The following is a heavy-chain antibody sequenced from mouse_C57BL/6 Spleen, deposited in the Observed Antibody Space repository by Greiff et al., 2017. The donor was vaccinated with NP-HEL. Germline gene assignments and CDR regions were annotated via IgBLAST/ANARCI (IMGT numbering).Heavy chain of an antibody. V-gene: IGHV1-61*01. J-gene: IGHJ3*01. CDR3: ARSNYGRSPWFAY. CDR1: GYTFTSYW. D-gene: IGHD1-1*01. Sequence: QVQLQQSGAELVRPGSSVKLSCKASGYTFTSYWMDWVKQRPGQGLEWIGNIYPSDSETHYNQKFKDKATLTVDKSSSTAYMQLSSLTSEDSAVYYCARSNYGRSPWFAYWGKGTLVTVSA. CDR2: IYPSDSET.